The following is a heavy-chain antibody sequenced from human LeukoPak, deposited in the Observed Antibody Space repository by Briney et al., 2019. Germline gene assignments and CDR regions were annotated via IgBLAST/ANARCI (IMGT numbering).Heavy chain of an antibody. J-gene: IGHJ3*02. CDR2: IKQDGNEK. CDR1: GFTFSSYA. CDR3: AKPITVSGATDGFDI. D-gene: IGHD3-3*01. V-gene: IGHV3-7*01. Sequence: GGPLRLSCAASGFTFSSYAMSWVRQAPGKGLEWVANIKQDGNEKYYVGSVKGRFTISRDNAKNSLYLQMNSLRVEDTAVYYCAKPITVSGATDGFDIWGQGTMVTVSS.